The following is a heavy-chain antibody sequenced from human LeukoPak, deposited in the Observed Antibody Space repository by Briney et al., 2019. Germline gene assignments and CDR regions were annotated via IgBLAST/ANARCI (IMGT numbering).Heavy chain of an antibody. D-gene: IGHD3-16*01. J-gene: IGHJ6*02. CDR1: GFTFSTYW. V-gene: IGHV3-74*01. Sequence: PGGSLRLSCAASGFTFSTYWMHWVRQAPGKGLVWVSRINSDGSSTSYVDSVKGRFTISRDNAKNTLYLQMNSLRAEDTAVYYCARVPIRGPRMDVWGQGTTVTVSS. CDR2: INSDGSST. CDR3: ARVPIRGPRMDV.